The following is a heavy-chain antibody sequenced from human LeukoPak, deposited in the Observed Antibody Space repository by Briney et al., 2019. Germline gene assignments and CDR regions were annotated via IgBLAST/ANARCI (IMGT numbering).Heavy chain of an antibody. Sequence: ASVKVSCKASGYTFTGYYMHWVRQAPGQGLEWMGWINPNSGGTNYAQKFQGRVTMTRDTSISTAYMELSRLRSDDTAVYYCARDLGGYCTNGVCYDASWFDPWGQGTLVTVSS. J-gene: IGHJ5*02. D-gene: IGHD2-8*01. V-gene: IGHV1-2*02. CDR1: GYTFTGYY. CDR2: INPNSGGT. CDR3: ARDLGGYCTNGVCYDASWFDP.